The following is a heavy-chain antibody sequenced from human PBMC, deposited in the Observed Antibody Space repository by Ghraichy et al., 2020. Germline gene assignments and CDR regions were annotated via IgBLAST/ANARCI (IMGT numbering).Heavy chain of an antibody. D-gene: IGHD3-9*01. Sequence: GGSLRLSCAASGFTFSSYAMSWVRQAPGKGLEWVSAISGSGGSTYYADSVKGRFTISRDNSKNTLYLQMNSLRAEDTAVYYCAKDEVLRYFDWLNYYFDYWGQGTLVTVSS. CDR1: GFTFSSYA. CDR2: ISGSGGST. J-gene: IGHJ4*02. V-gene: IGHV3-23*01. CDR3: AKDEVLRYFDWLNYYFDY.